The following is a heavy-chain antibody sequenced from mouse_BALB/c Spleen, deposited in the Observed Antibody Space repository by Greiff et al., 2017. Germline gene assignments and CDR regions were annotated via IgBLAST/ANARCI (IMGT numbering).Heavy chain of an antibody. D-gene: IGHD2-9*01. V-gene: IGHV1-7*01. J-gene: IGHJ2*01. Sequence: QVQLQQSGAELAKPGASVKMSCKASGYTFTSYWMHWVKQRPGQGLEWIGYINPSTGYTEYNQKFKDKATLTADKSSSTAYMQLSSLTSEDSAVYYCARPYYGYDYWGQGTTLTGAS. CDR1: GYTFTSYW. CDR2: INPSTGYT. CDR3: ARPYYGYDY.